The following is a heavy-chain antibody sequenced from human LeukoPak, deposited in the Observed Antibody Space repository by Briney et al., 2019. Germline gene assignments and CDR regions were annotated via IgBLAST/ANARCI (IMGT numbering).Heavy chain of an antibody. V-gene: IGHV3-21*01. D-gene: IGHD6-13*01. J-gene: IGHJ4*02. CDR1: GFTFSSYS. CDR2: ISSSSSSI. CDR3: ARTATDTGEFDY. Sequence: GGSLGLSCAASGFTFSSYSMNWVRQAPGKGLECVSSISSSSSSIYYADSVKGRFTISRDDAKNSLYLQMNSLRAEDTAVYYCARTATDTGEFDYWGQGTLVTVSS.